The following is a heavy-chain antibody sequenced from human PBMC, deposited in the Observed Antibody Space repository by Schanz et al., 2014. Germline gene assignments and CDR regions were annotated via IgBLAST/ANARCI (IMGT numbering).Heavy chain of an antibody. CDR2: ITGASDHI. V-gene: IGHV3-23*01. CDR1: RFTVTNAW. D-gene: IGHD3-10*01. CDR3: AKGRFGELSAFDI. Sequence: EVQLLESGGGLVQPGGSLKLSCAASRFTVTNAWMSWVRQAPGKGLEWVSGITGASDHIDYAESVKGRFTISRDNSKNTLYLQMNSLRAEDTAVYYCAKGRFGELSAFDIWGQGTMVTVSS. J-gene: IGHJ3*02.